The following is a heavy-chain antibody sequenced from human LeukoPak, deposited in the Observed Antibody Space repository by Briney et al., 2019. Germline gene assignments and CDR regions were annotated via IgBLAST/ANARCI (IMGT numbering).Heavy chain of an antibody. Sequence: ASVKVSCXASGYTFTSYYMHWVRLAPGQGLEWMGIINTSGGSTSYAQKLQGRVTMTRDTSTSTVYMELSSLRSEDTAVYYCARDRVAGTRAFDIWGQGTMVTVSS. V-gene: IGHV1-46*04. CDR3: ARDRVAGTRAFDI. CDR1: GYTFTSYY. D-gene: IGHD6-19*01. CDR2: INTSGGST. J-gene: IGHJ3*02.